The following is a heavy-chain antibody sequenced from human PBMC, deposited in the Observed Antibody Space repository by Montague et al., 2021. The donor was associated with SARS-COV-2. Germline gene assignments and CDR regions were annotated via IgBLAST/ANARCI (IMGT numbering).Heavy chain of an antibody. CDR2: IYYSGST. CDR1: GGSISSYY. J-gene: IGHJ6*04. CDR3: VRERLQLWSGGMDV. Sequence: SETLSLTCTVSGGSISSYYWSWIRQPPGKGLEWIGYIYYSGSTKYNPSLKSRVTISVDTSKNQFSLNLSSVTATDTAVYYCVRERLQLWSGGMDVWGKGTTVTVSS. D-gene: IGHD5-18*01. V-gene: IGHV4-59*13.